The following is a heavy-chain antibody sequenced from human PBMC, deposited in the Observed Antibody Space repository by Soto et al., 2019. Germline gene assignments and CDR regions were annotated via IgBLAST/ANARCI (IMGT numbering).Heavy chain of an antibody. CDR2: MYPGDSDT. V-gene: IGHV5-51*01. CDR1: GYDFNTNW. CDR3: ARLPRDCNKTSCYYADH. D-gene: IGHD3-3*01. Sequence: SLKISCRGSGYDFNTNWFGWVRQLPGRGLEWVGIMYPGDSDTRYNPSLQGHVTLSVDVTVSTAFLQWRSLETSDTGMYFCARLPRDCNKTSCYYADHWGQGTQVTVSS. J-gene: IGHJ4*02.